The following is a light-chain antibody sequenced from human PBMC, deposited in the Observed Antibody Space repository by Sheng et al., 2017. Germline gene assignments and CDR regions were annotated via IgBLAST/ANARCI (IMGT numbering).Light chain of an antibody. CDR3: QHYGTSSWT. CDR1: QSVSSSY. V-gene: IGKV3-20*01. J-gene: IGKJ1*01. CDR2: GAS. Sequence: EIVVTQSPGTLSLSPGERATLSCRASQSVSSSYLAWYQQKPGQAPSLLIYGASIRASGIPDRFSGSGSGTDFTLTISRLEPEDFAVYYCQHYGTSSWTFGQGTKVEIK.